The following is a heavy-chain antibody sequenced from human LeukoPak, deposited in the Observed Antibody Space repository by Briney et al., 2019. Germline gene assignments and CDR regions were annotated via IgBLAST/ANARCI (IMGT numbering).Heavy chain of an antibody. Sequence: PGGSLRLSCAASGFTFSSYSMNWFRQAPGKGLEWVSFISTSSSYIYYADSVKGRFTISRDNAKNSLYLQMNSLRAEDTAVYYCARGYSYGLFRYYYMDGWGKGTTVTISS. CDR1: GFTFSSYS. V-gene: IGHV3-21*01. J-gene: IGHJ6*03. CDR2: ISTSSSYI. D-gene: IGHD5-18*01. CDR3: ARGYSYGLFRYYYMDG.